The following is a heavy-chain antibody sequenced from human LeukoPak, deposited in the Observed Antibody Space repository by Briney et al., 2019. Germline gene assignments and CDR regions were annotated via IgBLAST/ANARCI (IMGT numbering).Heavy chain of an antibody. J-gene: IGHJ4*02. D-gene: IGHD3-22*01. V-gene: IGHV1-18*01. CDR3: ARGTKPYYYDSSGYPDY. Sequence: ASVKLSCKASGYTFTSYGISWVRQAPGQGLEWMGWISAYNGNTNYAQKLQGRVTMTTDTSTSTAYMELRSLRSDDTAVYYCARGTKPYYYDSSGYPDYWGQGTLVTVSS. CDR2: ISAYNGNT. CDR1: GYTFTSYG.